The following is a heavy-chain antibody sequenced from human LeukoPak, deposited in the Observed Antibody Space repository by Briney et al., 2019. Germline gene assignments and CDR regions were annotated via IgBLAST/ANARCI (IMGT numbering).Heavy chain of an antibody. CDR1: GYTFTSNY. J-gene: IGHJ4*02. CDR3: AIHLAGRRNVGY. Sequence: ASVKVSCKAFGYTFTSNYMHWVRQAPGKGLEWMGWINPNSGGTNYAQKFQGRVTMTRDTSISTAYMELSRLRSDDTAVYYCAIHLAGRRNVGYWGQGTLVTVSS. D-gene: IGHD1-1*01. CDR2: INPNSGGT. V-gene: IGHV1-2*02.